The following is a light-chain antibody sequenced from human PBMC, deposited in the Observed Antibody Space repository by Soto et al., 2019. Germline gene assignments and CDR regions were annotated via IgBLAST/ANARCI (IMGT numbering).Light chain of an antibody. Sequence: DIQMTQSPSSVSASVGARVTITCRATQGISSWLAWYQQKPGQAPKLLIYAASSLQSGVPSRISGSGSGTDCTLTINNLQPEDVATYYCQQANSFPRTFGPGTKVDIK. CDR2: AAS. V-gene: IGKV1-12*01. CDR3: QQANSFPRT. J-gene: IGKJ3*01. CDR1: QGISSW.